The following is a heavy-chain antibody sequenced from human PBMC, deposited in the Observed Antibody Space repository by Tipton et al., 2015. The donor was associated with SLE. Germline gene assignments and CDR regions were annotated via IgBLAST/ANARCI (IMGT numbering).Heavy chain of an antibody. CDR2: IYHTGST. CDR3: ARVDFYDGRYGLDV. D-gene: IGHD3-16*01. J-gene: IGHJ6*02. V-gene: IGHV4-38-2*01. CDR1: GYSISSGFY. Sequence: TLSLTCAVSGYSISSGFYWDWIRQPPGKGLAHIGTIYHTGSTFYNPSLSSRVTISVDTSKNQFSLKLNSVTAADTAISYCARVDFYDGRYGLDVWGQGTTVVVSS.